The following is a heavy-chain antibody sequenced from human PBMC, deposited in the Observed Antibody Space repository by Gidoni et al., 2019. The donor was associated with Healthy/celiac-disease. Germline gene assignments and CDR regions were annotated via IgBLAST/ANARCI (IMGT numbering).Heavy chain of an antibody. CDR3: ARHRARYCSGGSCYSGVLDY. J-gene: IGHJ4*02. CDR1: GGSSGGYY. V-gene: IGHV4-34*01. D-gene: IGHD2-15*01. CDR2: NNHTGST. Sequence: QVQLQQWGAGLLKPSETLSLTCAVDGGSSGGYYWSWIRQPPWKGLEWIGENNHTGSTNYNPSLKSLVTISVDTSKNHFSLKLRSLTAADTAVYYCARHRARYCSGGSCYSGVLDYWGQGTLVTVSS.